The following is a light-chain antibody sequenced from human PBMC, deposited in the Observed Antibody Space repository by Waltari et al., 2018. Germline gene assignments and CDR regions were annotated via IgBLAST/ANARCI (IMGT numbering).Light chain of an antibody. CDR2: DVS. CDR3: SSYIDSSTLEL. CDR1: SSDIGGYNY. V-gene: IGLV2-14*03. Sequence: QSALTQPASVSGSPGQSITISCTGTSSDIGGYNYVSWYQQVPGKAPKLIIYDVSNRPSGVSSRFSGSKSGNTASLTISGLQAEDEANYYCSSYIDSSTLELFGGGTSLTVL. J-gene: IGLJ2*01.